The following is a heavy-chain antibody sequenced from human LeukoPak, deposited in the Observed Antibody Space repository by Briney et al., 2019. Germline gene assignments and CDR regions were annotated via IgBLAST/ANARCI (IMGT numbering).Heavy chain of an antibody. D-gene: IGHD3-10*01. CDR2: ITGSGDGT. V-gene: IGHV3-23*01. J-gene: IGHJ4*02. Sequence: PGGSLRLSCAASGFNITTYAMSWVRQAPGKGLEWVSAITGSGDGTFSAGSVKGRFIISRDNYKNILYLQMDNVRAEDTALYYCAKERASGNYWGYFDSWGQGTLVTVSS. CDR1: GFNITTYA. CDR3: AKERASGNYWGYFDS.